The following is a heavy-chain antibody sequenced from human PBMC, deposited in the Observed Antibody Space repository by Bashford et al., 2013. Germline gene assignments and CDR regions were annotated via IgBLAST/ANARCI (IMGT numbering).Heavy chain of an antibody. V-gene: IGHV1-3*02. CDR3: ARESIVGAFDY. J-gene: IGHJ4*02. Sequence: ASVKVSCKASGYTFTSYAMHWVRQAPGQRLEWMGWSNAGNGNTKYSQEFQGRVTMTTDTSTSTAYMELRSLRSDDTAVYYCARESIVGAFDYWGQGTLVTVSS. D-gene: IGHD2-21*01. CDR1: GYTFTSYA. CDR2: SNAGNGNT.